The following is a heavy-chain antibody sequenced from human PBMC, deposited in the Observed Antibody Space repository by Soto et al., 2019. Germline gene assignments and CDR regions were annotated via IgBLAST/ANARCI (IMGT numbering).Heavy chain of an antibody. Sequence: SVKVSCKASGGTFISYAISWVRQAPGQGLEWMGGIIPIFGTEYAASVRGRFTISRDDSKSIAYLQMNSLKTEDTAVYYCTRDLMATGVPYYYGMDVWGQGTTVTVSS. D-gene: IGHD2-21*02. CDR1: GGTFISYA. J-gene: IGHJ6*02. V-gene: IGHV1-69*05. CDR2: IIPIFGT. CDR3: TRDLMATGVPYYYGMDV.